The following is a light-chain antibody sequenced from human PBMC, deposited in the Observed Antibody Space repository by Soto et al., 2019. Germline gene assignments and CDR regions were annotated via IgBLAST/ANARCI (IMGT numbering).Light chain of an antibody. V-gene: IGKV1-39*01. CDR3: QQANSFPIT. CDR1: QRISSY. Sequence: DIQMTQSPSSLSASVGARVTITCRASQRISSYLNWYQQKPGKAPKVLIHAASTLQSGVPSRFSGSGSGTDFTLTISSLQPEDFATYYCQQANSFPITFGQGTRLEIK. CDR2: AAS. J-gene: IGKJ5*01.